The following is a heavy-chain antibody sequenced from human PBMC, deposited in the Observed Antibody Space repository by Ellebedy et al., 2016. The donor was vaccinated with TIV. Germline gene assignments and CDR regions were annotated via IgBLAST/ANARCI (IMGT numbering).Heavy chain of an antibody. CDR3: AGSSGWSGEGGY. Sequence: GGSLRLXCAASGFTFSSYDMHWVRQATGKTLEWVSAIGTAGDTYYPGSVKGRFTISRDNANNSVYLHMSSLRAEDTAVYYCAGSSGWSGEGGYWGQGTLVTVSS. CDR1: GFTFSSYD. CDR2: IGTAGDT. V-gene: IGHV3-13*01. D-gene: IGHD6-13*01. J-gene: IGHJ4*02.